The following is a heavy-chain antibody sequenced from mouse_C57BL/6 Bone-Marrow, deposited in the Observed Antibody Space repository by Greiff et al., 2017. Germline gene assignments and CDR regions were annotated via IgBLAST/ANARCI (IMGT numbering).Heavy chain of an antibody. Sequence: QVQLKQPGAELVMPGASVKLSCKASGYTFTSYWMHWVKQRPGQGLEWIGELDPSDSYTNYNQKCKGKSTLTVDKSSSTAYMQLSSLTSEDSAVYYCARCGYYAMDYWGQGTSVTVSS. CDR2: LDPSDSYT. CDR3: ARCGYYAMDY. J-gene: IGHJ4*01. CDR1: GYTFTSYW. V-gene: IGHV1-69*01.